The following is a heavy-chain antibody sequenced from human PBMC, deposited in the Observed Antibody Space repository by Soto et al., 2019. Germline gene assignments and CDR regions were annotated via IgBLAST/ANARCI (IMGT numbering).Heavy chain of an antibody. Sequence: SLRLSCAASGFTFSSYAMHWVRQAPGKGLEWVAVISYDGSNKYYADSVKGRFTISRDNSKNTLYLQMNSLRAEDTAVYYCARRRGYSYGALDYWGQGTLVTVSS. V-gene: IGHV3-30-3*01. D-gene: IGHD5-18*01. CDR3: ARRRGYSYGALDY. CDR1: GFTFSSYA. CDR2: ISYDGSNK. J-gene: IGHJ4*02.